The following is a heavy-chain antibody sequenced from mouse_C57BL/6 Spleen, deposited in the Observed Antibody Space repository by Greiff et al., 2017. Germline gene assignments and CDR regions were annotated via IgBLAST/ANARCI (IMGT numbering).Heavy chain of an antibody. D-gene: IGHD1-1*01. J-gene: IGHJ2*01. V-gene: IGHV5-9*01. CDR3: ASGVTTVAFDY. CDR2: ISGGGGNT. Sequence: DVMLVESGGGLVKPGGSLKLSCAASGFTFSSYTMSWVRQTPEKRLEWVATISGGGGNTYYPDSVKGRFTISRDNAKNTLYLQMSSLRSEDTALYYCASGVTTVAFDYWGQGTTLTVSS. CDR1: GFTFSSYT.